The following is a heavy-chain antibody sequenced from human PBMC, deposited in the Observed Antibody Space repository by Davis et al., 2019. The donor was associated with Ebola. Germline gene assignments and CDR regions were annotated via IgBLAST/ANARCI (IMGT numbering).Heavy chain of an antibody. CDR1: GGSISSSSYY. Sequence: MPSETLSLTCTVSGGSISSSSYYWGWIRQPPGKGLEWIGYIYHSGSTYYNPSPKSRVTISVDRSKNQFSLKLSSVTAADTAVYYCARAGDSSGYLGAFDIWGQGTMVTVSS. CDR2: IYHSGST. V-gene: IGHV4-39*07. CDR3: ARAGDSSGYLGAFDI. D-gene: IGHD3-22*01. J-gene: IGHJ3*02.